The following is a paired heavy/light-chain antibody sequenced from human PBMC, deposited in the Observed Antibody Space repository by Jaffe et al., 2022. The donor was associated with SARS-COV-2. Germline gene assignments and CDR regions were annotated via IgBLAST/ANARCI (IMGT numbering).Light chain of an antibody. J-gene: IGKJ4*01. CDR1: QSVSSSY. CDR2: GAS. V-gene: IGKV3-20*01. Sequence: EIVLTQSPGTLSLSPGERATLSCRASQSVSSSYLAWYQQKPGQAPRLLIYGASSRATGIPDRFSGSGSGTDFTLTISRLEPEDFAVYYCQQYGSSPPEITFGGGTKVEIK. CDR3: QQYGSSPPEIT.
Heavy chain of an antibody. CDR3: ARVRLSVGVHYYYYYGMDV. Sequence: QVQLQESGPGLVKPSQTLSLTCTVSGGSISSGSYYWSWIRQPAGKGLEWIGRIYTSGSTNYNPSLKSRVTISVDTSKNQFSLKLSSVTAADTAVYYCARVRLSVGVHYYYYYGMDVWGQGTTVTVSS. D-gene: IGHD3-16*01. CDR1: GGSISSGSYY. J-gene: IGHJ6*02. CDR2: IYTSGST. V-gene: IGHV4-61*02.